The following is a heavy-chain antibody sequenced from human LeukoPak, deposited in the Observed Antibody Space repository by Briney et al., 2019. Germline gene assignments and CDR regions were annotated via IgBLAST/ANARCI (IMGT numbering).Heavy chain of an antibody. CDR3: ARSDDFWSGFYTD. D-gene: IGHD3-3*01. J-gene: IGHJ4*02. CDR2: IWYGGSNK. Sequence: GGSLRLSCAASGFTFNTYGMHWVRQAPGKGLEWVAVIWYGGSNKYYADSVKGRFTISRDNSKNTLYLQMNSLRAEDTAVYYCARSDDFWSGFYTDWGQGTLVTVSS. CDR1: GFTFNTYG. V-gene: IGHV3-33*08.